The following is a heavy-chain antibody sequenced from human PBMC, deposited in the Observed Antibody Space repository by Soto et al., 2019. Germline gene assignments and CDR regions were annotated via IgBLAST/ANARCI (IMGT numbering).Heavy chain of an antibody. CDR2: IYYSGST. Sequence: SETLSLTCTVSGGSISSYYWSWIRQPPGKGLEWIGYIYYSGSTNYNPSLKSRVTISVDTSKNQFSLRLSSVTAADTAVYYCAFLFLPTPDTYFDIWCQGTVVTVSS. CDR3: AFLFLPTPDTYFDI. J-gene: IGHJ4*02. D-gene: IGHD2-21*01. CDR1: GGSISSYY. V-gene: IGHV4-59*08.